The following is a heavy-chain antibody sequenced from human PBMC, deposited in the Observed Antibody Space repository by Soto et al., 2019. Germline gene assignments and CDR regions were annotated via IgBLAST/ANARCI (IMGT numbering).Heavy chain of an antibody. J-gene: IGHJ4*02. CDR3: ARSSGVPTPDFDY. CDR1: GFAFNIYA. D-gene: IGHD3-3*01. CDR2: ISHDGTNR. Sequence: QVLLVESGGGVVQPGRSLRLSCAASGFAFNIYAIHWVRQAPGKGLEWVAVISHDGTNRYYTDSVRGRFTSSRDNSKNTVYLEMDSLRADDTAVYYCARSSGVPTPDFDYWGQGTLVTVSS. V-gene: IGHV3-30-3*01.